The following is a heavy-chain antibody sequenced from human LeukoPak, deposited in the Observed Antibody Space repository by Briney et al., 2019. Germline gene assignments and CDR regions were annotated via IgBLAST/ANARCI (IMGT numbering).Heavy chain of an antibody. D-gene: IGHD5-18*01. Sequence: PSETLSLTCTVSGGSISSSSYYWGWIRQPPGKGLEWIGSIYYSGSTYYNPSLKSRVTISVDTSKNQFSLKLSSVTAADTAVYYCARSRGYSYGPKRHFDYWGQGTLVTVSS. CDR3: ARSRGYSYGPKRHFDY. CDR2: IYYSGST. CDR1: GGSISSSSYY. J-gene: IGHJ4*02. V-gene: IGHV4-39*01.